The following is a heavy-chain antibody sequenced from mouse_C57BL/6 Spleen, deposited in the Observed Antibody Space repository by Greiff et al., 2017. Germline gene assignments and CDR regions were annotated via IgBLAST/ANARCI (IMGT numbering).Heavy chain of an antibody. V-gene: IGHV1-50*01. CDR2: IDPSDSYT. Sequence: QVQLQQPGAELVKPGASVKLSCKASGYTFTSYWMQWVKQRPGQGLEWIGEIDPSDSYTNYNQKFKGKATLTIDPSSSTAYRQLSSLTSEDSAVYYCARGGYGSSSFAYWGQGTLVTVSA. D-gene: IGHD1-1*01. J-gene: IGHJ3*01. CDR3: ARGGYGSSSFAY. CDR1: GYTFTSYW.